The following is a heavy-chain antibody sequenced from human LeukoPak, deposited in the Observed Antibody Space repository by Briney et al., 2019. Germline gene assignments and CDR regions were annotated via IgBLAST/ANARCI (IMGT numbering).Heavy chain of an antibody. CDR3: AKSRRYDYVWGTYYFDY. D-gene: IGHD3-16*01. CDR2: ISSSSSYI. Sequence: PGGSLRLSCAASGFTFSSYSMNWVRQAPGKGLEWVSSISSSSSYIYYADSVKGRFTISRDNSKNTLYLQMNSLRAEDTAVYYCAKSRRYDYVWGTYYFDYWGQGTLVTVSS. J-gene: IGHJ4*02. CDR1: GFTFSSYS. V-gene: IGHV3-21*04.